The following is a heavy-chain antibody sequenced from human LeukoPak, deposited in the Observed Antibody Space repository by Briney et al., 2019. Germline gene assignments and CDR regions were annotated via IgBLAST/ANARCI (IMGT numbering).Heavy chain of an antibody. CDR3: ARSGRYSSGWYSVDY. CDR2: IIPIFGTA. D-gene: IGHD6-19*01. CDR1: GYTFTSYG. Sequence: GASVKVSCKASGYTFTSYGISWVRQTPGQGLEWMGGIIPIFGTANYAQKFQGRVTITADESTSTAYMELSSLRSEDTAVYYCARSGRYSSGWYSVDYWGQGTLVTVSS. J-gene: IGHJ4*02. V-gene: IGHV1-69*13.